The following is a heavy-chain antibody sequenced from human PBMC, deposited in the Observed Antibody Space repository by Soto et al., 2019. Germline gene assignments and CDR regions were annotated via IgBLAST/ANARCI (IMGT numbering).Heavy chain of an antibody. CDR3: GRCTSTSCHLGSDY. V-gene: IGHV3-30-3*01. Sequence: RRLSCAASGFTFSSYAMNWVRQAPGKGLEWVALISHDGINKYYADSVRGRFTISRDSSTNTLYLQMNSLRAADTAVYYCGRCTSTSCHLGSDYLGQGPLVPVSS. CDR1: GFTFSSYA. J-gene: IGHJ4*02. CDR2: ISHDGINK. D-gene: IGHD2-2*01.